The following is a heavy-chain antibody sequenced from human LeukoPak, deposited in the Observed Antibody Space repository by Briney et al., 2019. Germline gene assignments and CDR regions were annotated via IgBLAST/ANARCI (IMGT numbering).Heavy chain of an antibody. Sequence: SETPSLTCTVSGGSISGYYWSWIRQPPGQGLEWIGYIHYSGSTNYNPSLKGRVTISLDMSKNQFSLKLNSMTAADTAVYYCAREGQWLPDWFDPWGQGTLVTVSS. D-gene: IGHD6-19*01. CDR3: AREGQWLPDWFDP. CDR1: GGSISGYY. V-gene: IGHV4-59*01. CDR2: IHYSGST. J-gene: IGHJ5*02.